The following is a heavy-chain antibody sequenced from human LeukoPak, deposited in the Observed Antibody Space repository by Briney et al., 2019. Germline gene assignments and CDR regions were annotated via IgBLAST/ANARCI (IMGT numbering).Heavy chain of an antibody. V-gene: IGHV4-38-2*02. J-gene: IGHJ4*02. D-gene: IGHD1-26*01. Sequence: PSETLSLTCTVSGYSISSDYYWGWIRQPPGKGLEWIGSIHRSGSTYYNPSLESRVTISVDKSKNQFSLMLSSVTAADTAVYYCARDVGATVHGYWGQGTLVTVSS. CDR3: ARDVGATVHGY. CDR1: GYSISSDYY. CDR2: IHRSGST.